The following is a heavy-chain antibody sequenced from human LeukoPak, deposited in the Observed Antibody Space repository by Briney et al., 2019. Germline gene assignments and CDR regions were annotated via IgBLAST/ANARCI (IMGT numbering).Heavy chain of an antibody. J-gene: IGHJ4*02. Sequence: PGGSLRLSCTASGFTFGDYAMSWVRQAPGKGLEWVSTISPSGGVTFYSDSVRGRFTISRDYSKDTLFLQMNSLRAEDTALYYCAKAHVPTMIRGVVSSDWGQGTLVTVSS. V-gene: IGHV3-23*01. CDR3: AKAHVPTMIRGVVSSD. CDR1: GFTFGDYA. CDR2: ISPSGGVT. D-gene: IGHD3-10*01.